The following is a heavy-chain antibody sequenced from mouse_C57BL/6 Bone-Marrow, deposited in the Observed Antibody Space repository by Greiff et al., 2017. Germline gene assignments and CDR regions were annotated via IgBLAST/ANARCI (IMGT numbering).Heavy chain of an antibody. Sequence: EVKLMESVTELVRPGASVKLSCTASGFNIKNTYMHWVKQRPEQGLEWIGRIDPANGNTKYAPKFQGKATITADTSSNTAYLQLSSLTSEDTAIYYCASTVVARDWYFDVWGTGTTVTVSS. CDR1: GFNIKNTY. CDR3: ASTVVARDWYFDV. V-gene: IGHV14-3*01. CDR2: IDPANGNT. D-gene: IGHD1-1*01. J-gene: IGHJ1*03.